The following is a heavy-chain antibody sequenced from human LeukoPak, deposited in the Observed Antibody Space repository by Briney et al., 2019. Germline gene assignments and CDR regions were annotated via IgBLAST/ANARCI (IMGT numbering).Heavy chain of an antibody. CDR1: GFTVSSNY. J-gene: IGHJ3*02. CDR2: ITGSGGDT. CDR3: AREGGGDLDAFDI. V-gene: IGHV3-11*06. D-gene: IGHD4-17*01. Sequence: GGSLRLSCAASGFTVSSNYMSWVRQAPGKGLEWVSVITGSGGDTYYADSVKGRFTISRDNAKNSLYLQMNSLRAEDTAVYYCAREGGGDLDAFDIWGQGTMVTVSS.